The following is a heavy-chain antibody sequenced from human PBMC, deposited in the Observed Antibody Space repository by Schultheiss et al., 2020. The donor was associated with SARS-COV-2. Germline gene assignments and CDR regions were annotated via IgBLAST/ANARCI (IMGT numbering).Heavy chain of an antibody. CDR3: ARHSVDCSSTSCPRGIDY. CDR2: IYSGGST. V-gene: IGHV3-66*04. J-gene: IGHJ4*02. D-gene: IGHD2-2*01. Sequence: GGSLRLSCAASGFTFSSYWMHWVRQAPGKGLVWVSVIYSGGSTYYADSVKGRFTISRDNSKNTLYLQMNSLRAEDTAVYYCARHSVDCSSTSCPRGIDYWGQGTLVTVSS. CDR1: GFTFSSYW.